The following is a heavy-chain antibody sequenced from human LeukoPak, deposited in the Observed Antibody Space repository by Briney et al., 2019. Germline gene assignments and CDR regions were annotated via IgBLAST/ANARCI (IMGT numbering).Heavy chain of an antibody. CDR1: GGSFSGYY. Sequence: PSETLSPTCAVYGGSFSGYYWSWIRQPPGKGLEWIGEINHTGSTNYHPSLKSRSTISVDTSKNQFSLELSSVTAADTAVYYCARALRELVHGPQAPYNYYYMDVWGKGTTVTVSS. CDR3: ARALRELVHGPQAPYNYYYMDV. D-gene: IGHD6-6*01. V-gene: IGHV4-34*01. J-gene: IGHJ6*03. CDR2: INHTGST.